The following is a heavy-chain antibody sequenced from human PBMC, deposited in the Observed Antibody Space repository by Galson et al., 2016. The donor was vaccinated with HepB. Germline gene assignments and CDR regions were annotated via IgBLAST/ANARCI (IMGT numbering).Heavy chain of an antibody. Sequence: SVKVSCKASGYTFTNYAMNWVRQAPGQGLEWLGWINTNTENPTYAQGFTGRFVFSLDTSVSTAYLQISSLGADDTAIYYCARVRIRYFDWLSQFDSNVFDIWGQGTMVTVSS. CDR3: ARVRIRYFDWLSQFDSNVFDI. J-gene: IGHJ3*02. D-gene: IGHD3-9*01. CDR2: INTNTENP. CDR1: GYTFTNYA. V-gene: IGHV7-4-1*02.